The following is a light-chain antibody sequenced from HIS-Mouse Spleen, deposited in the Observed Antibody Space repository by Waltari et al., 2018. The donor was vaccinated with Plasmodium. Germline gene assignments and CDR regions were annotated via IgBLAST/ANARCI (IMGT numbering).Light chain of an antibody. CDR1: QSVLYSSNNKNY. CDR3: QQYYSTPPYT. Sequence: DIVMTQSPDSLAVSLGERATINCKSSQSVLYSSNNKNYLAWYQQKPGQPPKLLIYWAYTRESGVPDRFSGSGSGTDFTPTISSLQAEDVAVYYCQQYYSTPPYTFGQGTKLEIK. V-gene: IGKV4-1*01. CDR2: WAY. J-gene: IGKJ2*01.